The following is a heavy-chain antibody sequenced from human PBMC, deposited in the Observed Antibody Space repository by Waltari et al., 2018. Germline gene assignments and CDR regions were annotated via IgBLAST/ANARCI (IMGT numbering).Heavy chain of an antibody. D-gene: IGHD6-19*01. J-gene: IGHJ5*02. V-gene: IGHV1-69*08. CDR2: IIPILGIA. Sequence: QVQLVQSGAEVKKPGSSVKVSCKASGGTFSRYTISWGRRAPGQGLEWRGSIIPILGIANYAQKFQGRVTITADKSTSTAYMELSSLRSEDTAVYYCARDLSDSSGPNWFDPWGQGTLVTVSS. CDR3: ARDLSDSSGPNWFDP. CDR1: GGTFSRYT.